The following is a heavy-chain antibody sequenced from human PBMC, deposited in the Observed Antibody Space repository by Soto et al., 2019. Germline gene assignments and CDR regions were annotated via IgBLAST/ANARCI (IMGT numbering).Heavy chain of an antibody. CDR3: VKGGWYGSSSPSDR. Sequence: QEQLVESGGDVVQPGGSLRLSCAASGFTLSRQDMPWVRQAPGKGLEWVAVLSYDGIAQYYADSVKGRFTISRDNSKNTLYLQMNSLRVEDTALYYCVKGGWYGSSSPSDRWGQGTLVTVSS. CDR1: GFTLSRQD. J-gene: IGHJ5*02. CDR2: LSYDGIAQ. D-gene: IGHD6-6*01. V-gene: IGHV3-30*18.